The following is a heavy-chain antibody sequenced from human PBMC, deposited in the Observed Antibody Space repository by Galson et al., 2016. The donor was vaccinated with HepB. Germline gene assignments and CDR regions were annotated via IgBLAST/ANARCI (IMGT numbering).Heavy chain of an antibody. CDR1: GDSVSSNSAA. D-gene: IGHD6-19*01. V-gene: IGHV6-1*01. CDR2: TYYRAKWYN. Sequence: CAISGDSVSSNSAAWNWIRQSPSRGLEWLGRTYYRAKWYNDYAVSVKSRITINVDTSKNQFSLQLNSVTPEDTAVYYCAREYSTGYYERFLAKRARRGFDYWGQGTLVNVSS. J-gene: IGHJ4*02. CDR3: AREYSTGYYERFLAKRARRGFDY.